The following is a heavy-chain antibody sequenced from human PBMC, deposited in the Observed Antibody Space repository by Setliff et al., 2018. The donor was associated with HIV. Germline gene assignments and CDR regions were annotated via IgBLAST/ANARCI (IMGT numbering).Heavy chain of an antibody. CDR2: INPNSGDT. J-gene: IGHJ3*01. D-gene: IGHD3-22*01. CDR3: AREDHYDRFLDH. Sequence: ASVKVSCKASGYTFTGYFIHLLRQAPGQGLEWMGRINPNSGDTNYAQKFQGRVTMTRDTSITTAYMDLSRLTSDDTAVYYCAREDHYDRFLDHWGQGTMVTVSS. CDR1: GYTFTGYF. V-gene: IGHV1-2*06.